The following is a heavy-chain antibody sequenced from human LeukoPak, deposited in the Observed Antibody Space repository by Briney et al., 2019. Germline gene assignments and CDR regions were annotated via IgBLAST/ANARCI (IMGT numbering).Heavy chain of an antibody. CDR1: GGSISGTNW. D-gene: IGHD1-26*01. V-gene: IGHV4-4*02. CDR2: ISLRGLT. J-gene: IGHJ4*02. CDR3: SRESGPFSPFGF. Sequence: SETLSLTCGVSGGSISGTNWWSWVRQPPGQGLEWIGEISLRGLTNYNPSLRSRLTMSLDESKNQVSLNLTSVTAADTTVYYCSRESGPFSPFGFWGQGTLVSVHS.